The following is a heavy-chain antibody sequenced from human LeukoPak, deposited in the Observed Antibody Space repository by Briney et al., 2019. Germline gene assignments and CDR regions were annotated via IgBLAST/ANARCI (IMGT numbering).Heavy chain of an antibody. Sequence: ASVTVSSKASGYTFTSYYMHWERQAPGQGLEWMGIINPSGGSTSYAQKFQGRVTMTRDTSTSTVYMELSSLRSEDTAVYYCARAGLKLDYWGQGTLVTVSS. CDR3: ARAGLKLDY. V-gene: IGHV1-46*01. CDR2: INPSGGST. CDR1: GYTFTSYY. J-gene: IGHJ4*02.